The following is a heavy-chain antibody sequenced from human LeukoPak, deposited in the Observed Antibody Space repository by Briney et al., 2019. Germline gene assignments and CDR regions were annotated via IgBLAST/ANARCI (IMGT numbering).Heavy chain of an antibody. J-gene: IGHJ4*02. Sequence: GGSLRLFCAASGFTFSSYGMHWVRQAPGKGLEWVAVISYDGSNKYYADSVKGRFTISRDNSKNTLYLQMNSLRAEDTAVYYCAKDMVRGVIIPYYFDYWGQGTLVTVSS. D-gene: IGHD3-10*01. CDR1: GFTFSSYG. CDR3: AKDMVRGVIIPYYFDY. V-gene: IGHV3-30*18. CDR2: ISYDGSNK.